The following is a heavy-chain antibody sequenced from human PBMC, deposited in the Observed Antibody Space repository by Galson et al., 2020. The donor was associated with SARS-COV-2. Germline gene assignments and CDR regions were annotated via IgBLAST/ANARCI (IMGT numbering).Heavy chain of an antibody. J-gene: IGHJ6*03. CDR2: IRTKANSYAT. CDR1: GFTFSGSA. D-gene: IGHD2-15*01. V-gene: IGHV3-73*01. Sequence: GGSLRLSCAASGFTFSGSAMHWVRQASGKGLEWVGRIRTKANSYATAYTASVKGRFTISRDDSKNTAYLQMNSLKTEDTAVYYCTTLASGGDYYYYDYMDVGCKGTTVTVSS. CDR3: TTLASGGDYYYYDYMDV.